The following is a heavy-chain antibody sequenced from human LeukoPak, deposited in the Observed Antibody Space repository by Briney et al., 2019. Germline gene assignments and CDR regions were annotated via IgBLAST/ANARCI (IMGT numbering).Heavy chain of an antibody. D-gene: IGHD2-2*01. J-gene: IGHJ5*02. CDR1: GYTLTGYY. CDR3: AREGNTKRQLYNWFDP. CDR2: MNPNSGNT. V-gene: IGHV1-8*02. Sequence: ASVKVSCKASGYTLTGYYMHWVRQATGQGLEWMGWMNPNSGNTGYAQKFQGRVTMTRNTSISTAYTELSSLRSEDTAVYYCAREGNTKRQLYNWFDPWGQGTLVTVSS.